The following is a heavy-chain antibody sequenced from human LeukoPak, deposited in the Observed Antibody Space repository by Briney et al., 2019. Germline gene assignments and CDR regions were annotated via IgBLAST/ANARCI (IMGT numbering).Heavy chain of an antibody. V-gene: IGHV3-23*01. J-gene: IGHJ5*02. CDR2: LSARGATP. CDR1: GFTFSSFA. Sequence: GGSLTLSCAASGFTFSSFAMTWVRQAPGQGLEWVSGLSARGATPFYADSVKGRFTISRDNSKNMLYLQMNSLTADDTAVYFCAKGGEGATLDWFHPWGQGTLVTVSS. CDR3: AKGGEGATLDWFHP. D-gene: IGHD1-26*01.